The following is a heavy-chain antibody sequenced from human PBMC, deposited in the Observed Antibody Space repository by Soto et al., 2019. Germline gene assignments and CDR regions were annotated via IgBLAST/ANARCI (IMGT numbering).Heavy chain of an antibody. J-gene: IGHJ5*02. D-gene: IGHD2-8*02. CDR2: IYWNDDL. CDR1: GFSLSRSGVG. Sequence: SGPTLVNPTQTLRLTCTFSGFSLSRSGVGVGWVRQPPGKALEWLALIYWNDDLRYSPSLKSRLTITKDTSKNQVVLSMTNMDPVDTATYYCARSYCTSDNCHLGYWFDPWGQGTLVTVSS. V-gene: IGHV2-5*01. CDR3: ARSYCTSDNCHLGYWFDP.